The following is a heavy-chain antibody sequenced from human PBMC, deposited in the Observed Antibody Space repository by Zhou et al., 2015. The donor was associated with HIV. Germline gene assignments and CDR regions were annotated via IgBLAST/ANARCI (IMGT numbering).Heavy chain of an antibody. D-gene: IGHD3-16*02. Sequence: QVHLVQSGAEEKKPGASVKVSCKASGYSFTSYAMHWVRQAPGQRLEWMGWINAGKGNTKYSQKFQGRLTITSDTSATTAYMELSSLRSADTAVYYCARLNGELLFSFGLDVWAKGLRSPSP. CDR2: INAGKGNT. CDR1: GYSFTSYA. CDR3: ARLNGELLFSFGLDV. J-gene: IGHJ6*02. V-gene: IGHV1-3*05.